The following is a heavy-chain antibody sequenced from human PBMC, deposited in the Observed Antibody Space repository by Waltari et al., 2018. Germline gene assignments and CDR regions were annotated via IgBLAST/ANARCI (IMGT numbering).Heavy chain of an antibody. CDR1: GFTFSGYW. V-gene: IGHV3-74*01. CDR3: ASQIAAGY. CDR2: IKTDGTYT. D-gene: IGHD6-13*01. Sequence: EVQLVESGGGLVQPGGSVRPSCAASGFTFSGYWMHWVRQAPGKGLEWVSHIKTDGTYTSYADSVKGRFTISRDNAKNTLYLQMNSLRAEDTAVYYCASQIAAGYWGQGTLVTVSS. J-gene: IGHJ4*02.